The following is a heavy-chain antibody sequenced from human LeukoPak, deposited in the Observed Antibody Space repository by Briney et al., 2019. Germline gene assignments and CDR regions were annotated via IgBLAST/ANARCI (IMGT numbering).Heavy chain of an antibody. V-gene: IGHV3-23*01. D-gene: IGHD2-21*01. CDR1: GFTFSNYA. J-gene: IGHJ4*02. CDR3: AKGHGEDSRGGCYSRVLDY. CDR2: ISGSGNSK. Sequence: PGGSLRLSCAASGFTFSNYAMNWVRQAPGKGLEWVSIISGSGNSKYSADSMKGRFTISRDNSRNTLYLQMSSLRAEDTAVYYCAKGHGEDSRGGCYSRVLDYWGQGILVTVSS.